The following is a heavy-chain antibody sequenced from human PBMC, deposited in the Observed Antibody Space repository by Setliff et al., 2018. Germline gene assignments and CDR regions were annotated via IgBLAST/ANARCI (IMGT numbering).Heavy chain of an antibody. Sequence: PSETLSLTCTVSGGSISSGGYYWSWIRQHPGKGLEWIGYIYYSGSTYYNPSLKSRVTISVDTSKNQFSLKLSSVTAADTAVYYCARTLYDYDILTGPGYYFDYWGQGTLVTAPQ. D-gene: IGHD3-9*01. J-gene: IGHJ4*02. CDR1: GGSISSGGYY. CDR3: ARTLYDYDILTGPGYYFDY. V-gene: IGHV4-31*02. CDR2: IYYSGST.